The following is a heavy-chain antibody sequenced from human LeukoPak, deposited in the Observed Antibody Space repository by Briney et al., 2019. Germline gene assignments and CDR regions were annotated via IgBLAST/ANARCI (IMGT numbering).Heavy chain of an antibody. CDR1: GDSISTSSYY. Sequence: SESLSLTCSVSGDSISTSSYYWGWIRQPAGKGLEWIGTIYYSGSTYYNPSLTSRVTISVDTSKNQFSLKLSSVTAADTAVYYCARHKDYYYSRMDVWGKGTTVTISS. CDR2: IYYSGST. CDR3: ARHKDYYYSRMDV. V-gene: IGHV4-39*01. J-gene: IGHJ6*04.